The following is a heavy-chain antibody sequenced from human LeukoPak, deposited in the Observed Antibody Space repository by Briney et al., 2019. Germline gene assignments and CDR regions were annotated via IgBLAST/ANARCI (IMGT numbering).Heavy chain of an antibody. J-gene: IGHJ4*02. V-gene: IGHV4-59*02. D-gene: IGHD3-22*01. CDR2: LYHTGIT. Sequence: SDTLSLTCNVSGGSVTSHYWNWIPRPPGKGLESIGYLYHTGITKYNPSLKSRVSMSVDTSKNQFFLKVNSVTAADTAVYHCVRSVDYFDNTGPHMMFDYWGQGSLVTVSS. CDR3: VRSVDYFDNTGPHMMFDY. CDR1: GGSVTSHY.